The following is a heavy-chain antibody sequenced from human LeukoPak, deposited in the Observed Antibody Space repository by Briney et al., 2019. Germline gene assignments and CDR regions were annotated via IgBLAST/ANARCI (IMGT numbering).Heavy chain of an antibody. V-gene: IGHV4-34*01. CDR2: INHSGST. J-gene: IGHJ4*02. CDR3: ARNTYYYDSSGYEYYFDY. D-gene: IGHD3-22*01. Sequence: SETLSLTCAVYGGSFSGYYWSWIRQPPGKGLEWIGEINHSGSTNYNPSLKSRVTISVDTSKNQFSLKLSSVTAAHKAVYYWARNTYYYDSSGYEYYFDYGGQGPLVTVSS. CDR1: GGSFSGYY.